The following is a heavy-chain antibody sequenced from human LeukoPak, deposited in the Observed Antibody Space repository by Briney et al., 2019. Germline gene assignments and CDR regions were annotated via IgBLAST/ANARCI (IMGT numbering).Heavy chain of an antibody. CDR2: ISSSSSYI. CDR1: GFTFSSYS. CDR3: ARDPPGVAVVHYGMDV. Sequence: GGSLRLSCAASGFTFSSYSMNWVRQAPGKGLEWVSSISSSSSYIYYADSVKGRFTISRDNAKNSLYLQMNSLRSEDTAVYYCARDPPGVAVVHYGMDVWGQGTTVTVSS. D-gene: IGHD6-19*01. J-gene: IGHJ6*02. V-gene: IGHV3-21*04.